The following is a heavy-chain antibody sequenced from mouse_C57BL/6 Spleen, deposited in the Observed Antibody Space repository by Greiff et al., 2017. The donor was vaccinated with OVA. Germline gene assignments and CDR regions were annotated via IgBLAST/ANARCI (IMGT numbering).Heavy chain of an antibody. Sequence: QVQLQQSGAELVRPGASVKLSCKASGYTFTDYYINWVKQRPGQGLEWIARIYPGSGNTYYNEKFKGKATLTAEKSSSTAYMQLSSLTSEDSAVYFCARYAWLTGTPYAMDYWGQGTSVTVSS. CDR2: IYPGSGNT. D-gene: IGHD4-1*01. J-gene: IGHJ4*01. CDR1: GYTFTDYY. CDR3: ARYAWLTGTPYAMDY. V-gene: IGHV1-76*01.